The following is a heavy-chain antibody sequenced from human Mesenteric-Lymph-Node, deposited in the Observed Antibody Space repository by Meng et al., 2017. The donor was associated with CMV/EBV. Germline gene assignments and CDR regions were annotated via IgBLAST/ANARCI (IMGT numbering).Heavy chain of an antibody. Sequence: LRLSCTVSGGSISSGDYYWSWIRQPPGKGLEWIGYIYYSGSTYYNPSLKSRVTISVDTSKNQFSLKLSSVTAADTAVYYCARGIVVVVPAARQYYYYGMDVWGQGTTVTVSS. CDR2: IYYSGST. D-gene: IGHD2-2*01. CDR1: GGSISSGDYY. J-gene: IGHJ6*02. CDR3: ARGIVVVVPAARQYYYYGMDV. V-gene: IGHV4-30-4*08.